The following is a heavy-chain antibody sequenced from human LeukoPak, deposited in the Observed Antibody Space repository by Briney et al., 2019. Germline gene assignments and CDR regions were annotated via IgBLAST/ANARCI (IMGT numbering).Heavy chain of an antibody. CDR1: GYTFTSYG. CDR3: ARIGISARGTNFHH. J-gene: IGHJ1*01. D-gene: IGHD6-13*01. V-gene: IGHV1-18*01. CDR2: ISAYNGNT. Sequence: ASVKVSCKASGYTFTSYGISWVRQAPGQGLEWMGWISAYNGNTNYAQSFQGRVTMTRDTSISTAYMELSRLRSDDTALYYCARIGISARGTNFHHWGQGTLVTVSS.